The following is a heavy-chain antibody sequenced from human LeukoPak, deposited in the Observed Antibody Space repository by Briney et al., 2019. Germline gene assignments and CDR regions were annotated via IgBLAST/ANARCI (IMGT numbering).Heavy chain of an antibody. Sequence: ASVKVSCKASGYTFTSYYMHWVRQAPGQGLEWMGIINPSGGSTSYAQKFQGRVTMTRDTSISTAYMELSRLRSDDTAVYYCARSGVAVADLRFDPWGQGTLVTVSS. CDR3: ARSGVAVADLRFDP. CDR2: INPSGGST. V-gene: IGHV1-46*01. J-gene: IGHJ5*02. D-gene: IGHD6-19*01. CDR1: GYTFTSYY.